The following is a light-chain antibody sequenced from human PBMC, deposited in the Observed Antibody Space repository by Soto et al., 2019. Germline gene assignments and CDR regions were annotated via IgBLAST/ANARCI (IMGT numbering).Light chain of an antibody. CDR1: QSISSN. J-gene: IGKJ5*01. Sequence: EIVMTQSPSTLSVSPGERATLSCRASQSISSNLAWYQQKPGQAPRLLLYDASNRATGIPARFSGSGSGADFTLTISSLEPEDFAVYYCQQRSNWPPNFGQGTRLEIK. CDR3: QQRSNWPPN. CDR2: DAS. V-gene: IGKV3-11*01.